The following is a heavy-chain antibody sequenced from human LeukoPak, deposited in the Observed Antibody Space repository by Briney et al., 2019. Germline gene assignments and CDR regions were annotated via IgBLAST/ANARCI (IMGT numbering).Heavy chain of an antibody. CDR2: IRYDGSNK. D-gene: IGHD6-19*01. Sequence: PGGSLRLSCAASGFTFSSYGMHWVRQAPGKGLEWVAFIRYDGSNKYYADSVKGRFTISRDNSKNTLYLQMNSLRAEDTAVYYCAKDLAAVAARLWYYWGQGTLVTVSS. V-gene: IGHV3-30*02. CDR1: GFTFSSYG. J-gene: IGHJ4*02. CDR3: AKDLAAVAARLWYY.